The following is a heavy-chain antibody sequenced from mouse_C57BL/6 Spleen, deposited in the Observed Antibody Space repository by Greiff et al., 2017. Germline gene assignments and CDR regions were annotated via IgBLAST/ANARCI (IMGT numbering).Heavy chain of an antibody. CDR3: ARRPYYGSSYFDY. CDR2: IHPNSGST. V-gene: IGHV1-64*01. Sequence: VQLQQPGAELVKPGASVKLSCKASGYTFTSYWMHWVKQRPGQGLEWIGMIHPNSGSTNYNEKFKSKATLTVDKSSSTAYMQLSSLTSEDSAVYYCARRPYYGSSYFDYWGQGTTLTVSS. CDR1: GYTFTSYW. J-gene: IGHJ2*01. D-gene: IGHD1-1*01.